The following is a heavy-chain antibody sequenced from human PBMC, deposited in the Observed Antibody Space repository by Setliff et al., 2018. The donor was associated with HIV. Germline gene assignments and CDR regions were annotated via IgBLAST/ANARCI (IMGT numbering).Heavy chain of an antibody. CDR3: ARGVRVGGVIGWFDT. Sequence: PSETLSLTCNVFGGSIRNYYWSWIRQPPGKGLEWIGYIYYSGSTSYKPSLKSRVTISVDPYKNQLFLRLTSVTAADTAVYYCARGVRVGGVIGWFDTWGHGTLVTVSS. CDR1: GGSIRNYY. D-gene: IGHD3-10*01. CDR2: IYYSGST. J-gene: IGHJ5*01. V-gene: IGHV4-59*01.